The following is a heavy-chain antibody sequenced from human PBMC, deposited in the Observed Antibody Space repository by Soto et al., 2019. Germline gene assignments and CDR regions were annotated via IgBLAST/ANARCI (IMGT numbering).Heavy chain of an antibody. CDR3: ARVERGTATTVVDAFDI. Sequence: QVQLQQWGAGLLKPSETLSLTCAVYGGFVSSGSYYWSWIRQPPGKGLEWIGEMSHSGGTHFNPSLKSRVTISVYTSKNQFSLMMSSVTAADTALYYCARVERGTATTVVDAFDIWGPGTMVTVSS. CDR2: MSHSGGT. D-gene: IGHD1-1*01. V-gene: IGHV4-34*01. CDR1: GGFVSSGSYY. J-gene: IGHJ3*02.